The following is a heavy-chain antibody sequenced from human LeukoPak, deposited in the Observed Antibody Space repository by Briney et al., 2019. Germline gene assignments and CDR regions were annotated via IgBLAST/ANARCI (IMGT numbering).Heavy chain of an antibody. CDR2: INPNSGGT. J-gene: IGHJ2*01. D-gene: IGHD2-2*01. CDR3: ARAGSIVVVPAAPYWYFDL. Sequence: ASVKVSCKASGYSLTELSLHWVRQAPGQGLEWMGWINPNSGGTNYAQKFQGRVTMTRDTSISTAYMELSRLRSDDTAVYYCARAGSIVVVPAAPYWYFDLWGRGTLVTVSS. CDR1: GYSLTELS. V-gene: IGHV1-2*02.